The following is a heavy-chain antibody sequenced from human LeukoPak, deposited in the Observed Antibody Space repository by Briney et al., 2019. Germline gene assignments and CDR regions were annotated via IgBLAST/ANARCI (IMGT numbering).Heavy chain of an antibody. V-gene: IGHV3-48*03. J-gene: IGHJ4*02. CDR3: ARDYGGSSPFDY. CDR2: ISSSGSDI. Sequence: GGSLRLSRAAFGFTFSNYEMHWVRRAPGKGLEWVSYISSSGSDIYYADSVKGRFTISRDNAKNSLYLHMNSLRAEDTAVYYCARDYGGSSPFDYWGQGTLVTVSS. D-gene: IGHD4-23*01. CDR1: GFTFSNYE.